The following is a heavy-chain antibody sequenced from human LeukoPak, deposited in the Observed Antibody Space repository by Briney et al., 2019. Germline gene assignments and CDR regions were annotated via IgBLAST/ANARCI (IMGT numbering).Heavy chain of an antibody. Sequence: GGSLRLSCAASGFTFSRYWMHWVRQAPGEGLVWVSRMNSDGSNTNYADSVKGRFTISRDNAKNTLYLQMNSLRADDTAVYYCAAPYGGSYFSYYYYGMDVWGQGTTVTVSS. CDR3: AAPYGGSYFSYYYYGMDV. CDR2: MNSDGSNT. J-gene: IGHJ6*02. D-gene: IGHD1-26*01. V-gene: IGHV3-74*01. CDR1: GFTFSRYW.